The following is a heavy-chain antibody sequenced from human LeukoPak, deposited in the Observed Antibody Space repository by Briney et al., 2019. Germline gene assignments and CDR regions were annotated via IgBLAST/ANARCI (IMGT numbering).Heavy chain of an antibody. CDR3: ARGPAYSQYCANGVCYFLDH. CDR1: GYTFTAYY. Sequence: ASVKVSCRASGYTFTAYYMHWVRQAPGQGLEWMGWINPNSGGTKYVQNFQGRVTMTRDTSISTAYMELSGLRSGDTAVYYCARGPAYSQYCANGVCYFLDHWGQGALVTVSS. J-gene: IGHJ4*02. V-gene: IGHV1-2*02. CDR2: INPNSGGT. D-gene: IGHD2-8*01.